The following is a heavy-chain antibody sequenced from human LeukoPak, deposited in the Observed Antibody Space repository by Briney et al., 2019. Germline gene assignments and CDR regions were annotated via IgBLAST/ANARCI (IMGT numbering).Heavy chain of an antibody. CDR2: ISVYNGNT. CDR3: ARDTGGVTDFDY. CDR1: GYTFTGYY. J-gene: IGHJ4*02. V-gene: IGHV1-18*04. Sequence: ASVKVSCKASGYTFTGYYMHWVRQAPGQGLEWMGWISVYNGNTNYAQKLQGRVTMTTDTSTSTAYMELRSLRSDDTALYYCARDTGGVTDFDYWGQGTLVTVSS. D-gene: IGHD3-16*01.